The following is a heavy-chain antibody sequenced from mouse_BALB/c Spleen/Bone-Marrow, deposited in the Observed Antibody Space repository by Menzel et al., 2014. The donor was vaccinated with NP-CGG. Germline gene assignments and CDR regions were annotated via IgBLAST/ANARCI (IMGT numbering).Heavy chain of an antibody. CDR1: GYTFTEYT. D-gene: IGHD2-3*01. CDR2: INPNNGGT. Sequence: VQLQQSGPDVVKPGASVKISCKTSGYTFTEYTMHWVKQSHVKSLEWIGGINPNNGGTSYSQKFKGKATWTVDKSSSTAYMELRSLTSEDSAVYYCARGWLLRHYFDYWGQGTTLTVSS. CDR3: ARGWLLRHYFDY. V-gene: IGHV1-18*01. J-gene: IGHJ2*01.